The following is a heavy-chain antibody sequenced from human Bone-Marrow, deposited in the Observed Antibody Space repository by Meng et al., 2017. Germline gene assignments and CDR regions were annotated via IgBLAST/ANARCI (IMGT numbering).Heavy chain of an antibody. V-gene: IGHV4-61*02. J-gene: IGHJ3*02. CDR2: IYTSGST. Sequence: SETLSLTCTVTGGSISSGSYYWSWIRQPAGKGLEWIGRIYTSGSTNYNPSLKSRVTISVDTSKNQFSLKLSSVTAADTAVYYCARGRLIIMITFGGVIAPDAFDIWGQGTMVTVSS. CDR1: GGSISSGSYY. CDR3: ARGRLIIMITFGGVIAPDAFDI. D-gene: IGHD3-16*02.